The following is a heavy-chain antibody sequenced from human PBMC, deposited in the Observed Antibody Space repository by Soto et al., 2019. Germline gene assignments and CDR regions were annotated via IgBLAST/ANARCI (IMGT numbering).Heavy chain of an antibody. CDR1: GFSLSTSGVG. D-gene: IGHD3-3*01. J-gene: IGHJ4*02. CDR3: AHRHPPVGYDFWSGYGTEFDY. Sequence: SGPTLVNPTQTLTLTCTFPGFSLSTSGVGVGWIRQPPGKALEWLALIYWDDDKRYSPSLKSRLTITKDTSKNQVVLTMTNMDPVDTATYYCAHRHPPVGYDFWSGYGTEFDYWGQGTLVTVSS. V-gene: IGHV2-5*02. CDR2: IYWDDDK.